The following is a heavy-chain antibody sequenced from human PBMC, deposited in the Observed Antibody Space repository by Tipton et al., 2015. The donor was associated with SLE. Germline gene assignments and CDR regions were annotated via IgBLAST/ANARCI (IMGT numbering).Heavy chain of an antibody. J-gene: IGHJ4*02. V-gene: IGHV3-23*03. CDR1: GFTFSSYA. Sequence: SLRLSCAASGFTFSSYAMSWVRQAPGKGLEWVSVIYSGGSTYYADSVKGRFTISRDNSKNTLYLQMNSLRAEDTAVYYCAKDNGGLADYWGQGTLVTVSS. D-gene: IGHD2-8*01. CDR3: AKDNGGLADY. CDR2: IYSGGST.